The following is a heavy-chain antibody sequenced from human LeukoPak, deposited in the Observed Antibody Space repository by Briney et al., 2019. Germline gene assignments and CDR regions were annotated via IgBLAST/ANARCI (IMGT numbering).Heavy chain of an antibody. D-gene: IGHD6-19*01. J-gene: IGHJ4*02. CDR2: INPSGGST. Sequence: ASVKVSCKASGYTFTSYYMHWVRQAPGQGLEWMGIINPSGGSTSYAQKFQGRVTMTRDTSTSTVYMELSSLGSEDTAVYYCARDSNLSSGWYYFDYWGQGTLVTVSS. CDR1: GYTFTSYY. CDR3: ARDSNLSSGWYYFDY. V-gene: IGHV1-46*01.